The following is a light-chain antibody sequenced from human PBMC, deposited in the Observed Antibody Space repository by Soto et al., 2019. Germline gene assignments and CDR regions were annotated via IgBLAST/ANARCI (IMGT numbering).Light chain of an antibody. Sequence: EIVMTQSPATLSVSPGDRTTLSCRARQSVGSNLAWYQQKPGQAPRLLIYDASTRATGIPARFSGSGSGTDFTLTISSLQSEDSAVYYCQQYNSWPPNYTFGQGTKLEIK. CDR3: QQYNSWPPNYT. CDR1: QSVGSN. J-gene: IGKJ2*01. V-gene: IGKV3-15*01. CDR2: DAS.